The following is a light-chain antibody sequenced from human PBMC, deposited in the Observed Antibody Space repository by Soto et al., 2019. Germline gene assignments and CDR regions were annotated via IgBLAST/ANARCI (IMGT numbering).Light chain of an antibody. CDR2: DAS. Sequence: DIQMTQSPSTRSASVGDRVTITCRARQSIRSWLAWYQQRPGKAPKVMISDASSLERGVPSRFSGSGSGTEFIRTISSLQPYDLATDYCQQYDSWPWTFGQGTKVESK. CDR1: QSIRSW. CDR3: QQYDSWPWT. V-gene: IGKV1-5*01. J-gene: IGKJ1*01.